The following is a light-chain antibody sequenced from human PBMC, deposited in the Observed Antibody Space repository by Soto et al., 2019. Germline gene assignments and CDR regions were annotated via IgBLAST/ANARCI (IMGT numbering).Light chain of an antibody. J-gene: IGLJ1*01. CDR3: SSYTSTSTLYV. CDR2: EVS. V-gene: IGLV2-14*01. Sequence: QSLLTHPASLSGSPGQSITISCTGTSSDVGTYNYVSWYQQYPGKAPKLIIYEVSDRPSGVSNRFSGSKSGNTASLTISGLQAEDEADYYCSSYTSTSTLYVFGTGTKVTVL. CDR1: SSDVGTYNY.